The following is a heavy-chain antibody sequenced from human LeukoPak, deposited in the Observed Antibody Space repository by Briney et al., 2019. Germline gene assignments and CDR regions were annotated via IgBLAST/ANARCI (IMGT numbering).Heavy chain of an antibody. CDR2: VNHIGRT. CDR3: ARMGKSSSGSYYY. D-gene: IGHD3-10*01. CDR1: NGSFSGYY. Sequence: SETLSLTCAVYNGSFSGYYWSWIRQPPGKGREWIGEVNHIGRTNYNPTLKSRVTISVDTCKKQFSLKLNSVTAADTAVYYCARMGKSSSGSYYYWGQGTLVTVSS. J-gene: IGHJ4*02. V-gene: IGHV4-34*01.